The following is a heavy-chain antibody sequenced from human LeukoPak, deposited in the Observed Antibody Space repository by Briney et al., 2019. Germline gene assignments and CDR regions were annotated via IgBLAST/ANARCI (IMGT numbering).Heavy chain of an antibody. CDR3: ARSHSGSYYGGGY. Sequence: ASVKVSCKASGGTFSSYAISWVRQAPGQGLEWMGGIIPILGTANYAQKFQGRVTITTDESTSTAYMELSSLRSEDTAVYYCARSHSGSYYGGGYWGQGTLVTVSS. D-gene: IGHD1-26*01. V-gene: IGHV1-69*05. CDR2: IIPILGTA. J-gene: IGHJ4*02. CDR1: GGTFSSYA.